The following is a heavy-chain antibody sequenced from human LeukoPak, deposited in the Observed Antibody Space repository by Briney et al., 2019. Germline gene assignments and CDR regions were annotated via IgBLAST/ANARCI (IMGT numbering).Heavy chain of an antibody. CDR3: ARNYGPTDY. Sequence: GGSLRLSCAASGFTFSSYAMHWVRQAPGKGLEWVAVISYDGSNKYYADSVKGRFTISRDNSKNTLYLQMNSLRAEDTAVYYCARNYGPTDYWGQGTLVTVSS. J-gene: IGHJ4*02. CDR2: ISYDGSNK. V-gene: IGHV3-30*04. CDR1: GFTFSSYA. D-gene: IGHD1-7*01.